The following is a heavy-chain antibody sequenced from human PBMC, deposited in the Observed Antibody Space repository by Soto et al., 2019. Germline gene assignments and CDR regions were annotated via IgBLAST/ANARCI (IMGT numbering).Heavy chain of an antibody. J-gene: IGHJ4*02. D-gene: IGHD6-19*01. CDR3: ARGAVAGYDY. V-gene: IGHV4-34*01. CDR2: INHSGST. Sequence: SETLSLTCAVYGGSFSGYYWSWIRQPPGKGLEWIGEINHSGSTNYNPSLKSRVTISVDTSKNQFSLKLSSVTAADTAVYYCARGAVAGYDYWGQGTLVTVSS. CDR1: GGSFSGYY.